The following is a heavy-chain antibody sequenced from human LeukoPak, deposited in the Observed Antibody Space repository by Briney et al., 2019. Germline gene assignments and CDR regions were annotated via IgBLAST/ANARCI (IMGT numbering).Heavy chain of an antibody. CDR2: INNSTDFI. Sequence: PGGSLRLSCAASGFTFNSYSMNWVRQAPGKGLEWVSSINNSTDFIYYADSVKGRFTISRDNAKNSLYLQMNSLRAEDTAVYYCARETPVGYCSSIRCYRFDPWGQGTLVTVSS. CDR1: GFTFNSYS. V-gene: IGHV3-21*01. D-gene: IGHD2-2*01. J-gene: IGHJ5*02. CDR3: ARETPVGYCSSIRCYRFDP.